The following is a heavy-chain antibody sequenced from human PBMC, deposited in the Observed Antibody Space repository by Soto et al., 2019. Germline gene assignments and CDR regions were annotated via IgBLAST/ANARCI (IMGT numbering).Heavy chain of an antibody. D-gene: IGHD5-12*01. V-gene: IGHV4-59*01. J-gene: IGHJ6*02. CDR1: GGSISSYY. Sequence: SETLSLTCTVSGGSISSYYWSWIRQPPGKGLEWIGYIYYSGSTNYNPSLKSRVTISVDTSKNQFSLKLSSVTAADTAVYYCVFSSDGYNLDYYGMDVWGQGTTVTVSS. CDR3: VFSSDGYNLDYYGMDV. CDR2: IYYSGST.